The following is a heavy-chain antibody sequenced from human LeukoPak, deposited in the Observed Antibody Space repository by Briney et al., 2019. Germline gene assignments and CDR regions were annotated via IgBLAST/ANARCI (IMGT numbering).Heavy chain of an antibody. CDR3: ARYGDYERLFDS. Sequence: SETLSLTCAVSGGSISSSSHYWGWIRQPPGKGLEWIGSIYYSGDTYYNPSLKSRVITSVDTSKSQFSLRLSSVTAADTAVYYCARYGDYERLFDSWGQGTLVTVSS. V-gene: IGHV4-39*01. D-gene: IGHD4-17*01. J-gene: IGHJ4*02. CDR1: GGSISSSSHY. CDR2: IYYSGDT.